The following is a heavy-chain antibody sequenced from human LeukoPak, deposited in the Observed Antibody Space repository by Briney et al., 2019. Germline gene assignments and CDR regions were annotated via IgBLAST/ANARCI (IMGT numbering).Heavy chain of an antibody. CDR1: GDPMNRYY. J-gene: IGHJ2*01. V-gene: IGHV4-59*08. Sequence: SETLSLTCTVSGDPMNRYYWSWIRQPPGKGLEWIGYIYYSGSTNYNPSLMSRVTVSVDTSKNQFSLKLTSVTAADTAVYYCARSLYSSSYWYFDLWGRGTLVTVSS. CDR2: IYYSGST. CDR3: ARSLYSSSYWYFDL. D-gene: IGHD6-19*01.